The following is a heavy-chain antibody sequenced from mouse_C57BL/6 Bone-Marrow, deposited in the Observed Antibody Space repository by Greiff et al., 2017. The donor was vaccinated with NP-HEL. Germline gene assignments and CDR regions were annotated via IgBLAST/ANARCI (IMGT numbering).Heavy chain of an antibody. CDR2: IDPSDSYT. V-gene: IGHV1-50*01. CDR3: ARGGGV. Sequence: QVQLQQPGAELVKPGASVKLSCKASGYTFTSYWMQWVKQRPGQGLEWIGEIDPSDSYTNYNQKFKGKATLTVDTSSSTAYMQLSSLTSEDSAVYYWARGGGVWGQGTLVTVSA. J-gene: IGHJ3*01. CDR1: GYTFTSYW.